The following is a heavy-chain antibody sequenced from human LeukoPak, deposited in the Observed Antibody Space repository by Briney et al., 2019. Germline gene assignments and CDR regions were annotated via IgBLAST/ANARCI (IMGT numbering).Heavy chain of an antibody. D-gene: IGHD2-2*01. J-gene: IGHJ4*02. CDR1: GGSFSVYY. CDR3: ARDRTRKYQHTSTPGNDY. CDR2: INHSGST. Sequence: SEPLTLTCGVYGGSFSVYYWSCLRQPRGGAVEWVGEINHSGSTNYSPSLKSRVNISVDSSKNQFSLKLSSVTAADTAVYYCARDRTRKYQHTSTPGNDYWGQGTLVTVSS. V-gene: IGHV4-34*01.